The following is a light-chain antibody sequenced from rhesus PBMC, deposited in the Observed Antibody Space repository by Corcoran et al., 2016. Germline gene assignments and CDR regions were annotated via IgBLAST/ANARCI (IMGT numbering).Light chain of an antibody. CDR1: QGINKE. Sequence: DIQMTQSPSSLSASVGDRVTVTCRASQGINKELRWYQQNTGKAPTLLIYAASSLQTGVSSRFSGSGSGTDFTLTSSSLQPADVATYYCLQDYASPLTFGGGTKVEIK. CDR3: LQDYASPLT. V-gene: IGKV1-94*01. J-gene: IGKJ4*01. CDR2: AAS.